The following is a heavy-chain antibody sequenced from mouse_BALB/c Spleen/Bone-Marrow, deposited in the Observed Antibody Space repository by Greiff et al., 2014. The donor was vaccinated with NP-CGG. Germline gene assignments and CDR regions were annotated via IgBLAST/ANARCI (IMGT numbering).Heavy chain of an antibody. J-gene: IGHJ3*01. CDR1: GFSFSGYG. CDR3: ARPFTTVVATVFAY. D-gene: IGHD1-1*01. CDR2: IGVGGTYT. V-gene: IGHV5-6*01. Sequence: DVHLVESGGDLVKPGGSLKLSCAASGFSFSGYGMSWVRQTPDKRLEWVATIGVGGTYTYYPDSVKGRFTISRDNAKNTLYLRMSSLKSEDTDMYYCARPFTTVVATVFAYWGQGTLVTVSA.